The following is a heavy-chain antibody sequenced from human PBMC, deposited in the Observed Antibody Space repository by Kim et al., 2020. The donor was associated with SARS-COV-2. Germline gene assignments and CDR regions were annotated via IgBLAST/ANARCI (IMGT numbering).Heavy chain of an antibody. V-gene: IGHV4-59*01. J-gene: IGHJ4*02. D-gene: IGHD4-17*01. CDR1: GGSISSYY. CDR2: IYYSGST. CDR3: ARTPLMTTVTFFDY. Sequence: SETLSLICTVSGGSISSYYWSWIRQPPGKGLEWIGYIYYSGSTNYNPSLKSRVTISVDTSKNQFSLKLSSVTAADTAAYYCARTPLMTTVTFFDYWGQGT.